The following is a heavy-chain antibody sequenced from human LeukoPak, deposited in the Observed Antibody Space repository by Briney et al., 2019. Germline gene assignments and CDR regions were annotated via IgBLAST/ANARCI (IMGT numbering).Heavy chain of an antibody. D-gene: IGHD4-23*01. CDR3: ARLYGGNSWYSDY. J-gene: IGHJ4*02. CDR2: IYYSGST. Sequence: SETLSLTCTVSGGSISSYYWSWIRQPPGKGLEWIGYIYYSGSTNYNPSLKSRVTISVDTSKNQFSLKLSSVTAADTAVYYCARLYGGNSWYSDYWGQGTLVTVSS. V-gene: IGHV4-59*08. CDR1: GGSISSYY.